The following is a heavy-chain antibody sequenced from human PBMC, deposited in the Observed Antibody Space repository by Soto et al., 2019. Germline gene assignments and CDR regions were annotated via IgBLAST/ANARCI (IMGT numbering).Heavy chain of an antibody. CDR2: INPSGGST. V-gene: IGHV1-46*03. D-gene: IGHD6-6*01. CDR1: GYTFTSYY. Sequence: ASVKVSCKASGYTFTSYYMHWVRQALGQGFEWMGIINPSGGSTSYAQKFQGRVTMTRDTSTSTVYMELSSLRSEDTAVYYCARDLLSREYSKEYYFDYWGQGTLVTVSS. CDR3: ARDLLSREYSKEYYFDY. J-gene: IGHJ4*02.